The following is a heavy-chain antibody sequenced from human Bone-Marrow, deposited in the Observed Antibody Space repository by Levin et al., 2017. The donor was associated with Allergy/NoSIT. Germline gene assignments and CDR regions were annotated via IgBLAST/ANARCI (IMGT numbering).Heavy chain of an antibody. CDR3: AKEIAAVGYYYYGMDV. CDR1: GFTFGSYA. CDR2: ISDTGDST. J-gene: IGHJ6*02. Sequence: GGSLRLSCAASGFTFGSYAMSWVRQAPGKGLEWVSVISDTGDSTFYADSVKGRFIISRDNSKNTLFLQMKSLRAEDTATYFCAKEIAAVGYYYYGMDVWGQGTTVTVSS. D-gene: IGHD6-6*01. V-gene: IGHV3-23*01.